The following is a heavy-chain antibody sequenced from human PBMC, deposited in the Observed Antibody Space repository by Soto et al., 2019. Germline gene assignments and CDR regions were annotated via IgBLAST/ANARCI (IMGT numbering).Heavy chain of an antibody. CDR2: ISYDGSNK. V-gene: IGHV3-30-3*01. CDR3: ARGDYHDTSGPFSDAFDV. CDR1: GFTFSSYA. D-gene: IGHD3-22*01. J-gene: IGHJ3*01. Sequence: PGGSLRPSCAASGFTFSSYAMHWVRQAPGKGLEWVAVISYDGSNKYYADSVKGRFTISRDNSKNTLYLQMNSLRAEDTAVYYCARGDYHDTSGPFSDAFDVWGQGTMVTVSS.